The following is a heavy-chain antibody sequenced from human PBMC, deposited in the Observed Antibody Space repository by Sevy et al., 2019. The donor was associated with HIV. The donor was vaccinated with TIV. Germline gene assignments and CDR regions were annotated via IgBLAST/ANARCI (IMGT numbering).Heavy chain of an antibody. CDR3: ATGPKGEAMAQEGEAFEI. CDR1: GFTFNNYD. J-gene: IGHJ3*02. D-gene: IGHD5-18*01. CDR2: IWSDGSNE. V-gene: IGHV3-30*02. Sequence: GGSLRLSCAASGFTFNNYDIHWVRQAPGKGLEWVGLIWSDGSNEFYTDFLRGRFTISRDNSQNTVFLQMNSLRPEGTAVYYCATGPKGEAMAQEGEAFEIWGQGTMATVSS.